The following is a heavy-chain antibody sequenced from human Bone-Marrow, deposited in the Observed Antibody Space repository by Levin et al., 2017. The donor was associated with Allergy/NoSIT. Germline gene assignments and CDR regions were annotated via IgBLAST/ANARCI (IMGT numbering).Heavy chain of an antibody. Sequence: SCAASGFTFSSYEMNWVRQAPGKGLEWVSYISSSGSTIYYADSVKGRFTISRDNAKNSLYLQMNSLRAEDTAVYYCARGEGWLRFLLDAFDIWGQGTMVTVSS. J-gene: IGHJ3*02. CDR3: ARGEGWLRFLLDAFDI. V-gene: IGHV3-48*03. CDR1: GFTFSSYE. D-gene: IGHD5-12*01. CDR2: ISSSGSTI.